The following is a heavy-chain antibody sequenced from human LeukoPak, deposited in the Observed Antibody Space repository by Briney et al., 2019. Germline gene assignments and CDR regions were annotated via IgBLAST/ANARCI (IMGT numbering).Heavy chain of an antibody. CDR1: GFTFSSYA. J-gene: IGHJ3*02. CDR3: ANPLVGGAVAGTGAFDI. Sequence: GASLRLSCAASGFTFSSYAMSWVRQAPGKGLEWVSAISGSGGSTYYADSVKGRFTISRDNSKNTLYLQMNSLRAEDTAVYYCANPLVGGAVAGTGAFDIWGQGTKVTVSS. V-gene: IGHV3-23*01. D-gene: IGHD6-19*01. CDR2: ISGSGGST.